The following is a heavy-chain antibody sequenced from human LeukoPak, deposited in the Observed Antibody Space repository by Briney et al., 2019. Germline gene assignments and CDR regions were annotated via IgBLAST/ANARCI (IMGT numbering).Heavy chain of an antibody. V-gene: IGHV4-59*01. CDR2: IYYSGST. J-gene: IGHJ3*02. Sequence: SETLSLSCTVSGGSISSYYWSWIRQPPGKGLEWIGYIYYSGSTNYNPSLKSRVTISVDTSKNQFSLKLSSVTTADTAVYYCARDGGVDMGYGSGSFGAFDIWGQGTMVTVSS. CDR3: ARDGGVDMGYGSGSFGAFDI. CDR1: GGSISSYY. D-gene: IGHD5-18*01.